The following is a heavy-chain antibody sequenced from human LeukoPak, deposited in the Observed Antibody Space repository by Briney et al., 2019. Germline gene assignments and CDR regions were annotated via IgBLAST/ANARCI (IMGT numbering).Heavy chain of an antibody. J-gene: IGHJ4*02. CDR2: ISSSSSYI. V-gene: IGHV3-21*01. CDR1: EFTFSSYS. D-gene: IGHD4-17*01. CDR3: ARDVNSDYGDYLWDY. Sequence: GGSLRLSCAASEFTFSSYSMNWVRQAPGKGLEWVSSISSSSSYIYYADSVKGRFTISRDNAKNSLYLQMNSLRAEDTAVYYCARDVNSDYGDYLWDYWGQGTLVTVSS.